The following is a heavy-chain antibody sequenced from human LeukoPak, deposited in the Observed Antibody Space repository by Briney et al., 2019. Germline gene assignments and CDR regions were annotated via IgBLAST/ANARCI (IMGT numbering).Heavy chain of an antibody. J-gene: IGHJ4*02. V-gene: IGHV4-59*01. CDR1: GGSITRYY. Sequence: SETLSLTCSVSGGSITRYYWTWIRQPPGKGLEWIGYINHGGSTIYNPSLKSRVTISVDTSKNQFSLKLSSVTAADTALYYCASYDSSGYTFDYWGQGTLVSVSS. CDR2: INHGGST. CDR3: ASYDSSGYTFDY. D-gene: IGHD3-22*01.